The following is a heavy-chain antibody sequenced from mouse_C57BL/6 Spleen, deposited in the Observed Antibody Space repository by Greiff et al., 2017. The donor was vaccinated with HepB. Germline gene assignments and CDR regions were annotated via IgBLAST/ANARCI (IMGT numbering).Heavy chain of an antibody. V-gene: IGHV1-52*01. CDR2: IDPSDSET. CDR3: ARSSGLTGTFDY. D-gene: IGHD4-1*01. J-gene: IGHJ2*01. Sequence: LQQPGAELVRPGSSVKLSCKASGYTFTSYWMHWVKQRPIQGLEWIGNIDPSDSETHYNQKFKDKATLTVDKSSSTAYMQLSSLTSEDSAVYYCARSSGLTGTFDYWGQGTTLTVSS. CDR1: GYTFTSYW.